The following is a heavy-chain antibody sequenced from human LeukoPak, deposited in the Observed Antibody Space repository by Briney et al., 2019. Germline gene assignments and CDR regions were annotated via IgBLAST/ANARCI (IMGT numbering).Heavy chain of an antibody. CDR1: GFTFSSYA. CDR3: AKGYYDFWSGANYFDY. D-gene: IGHD3-3*01. Sequence: GGSLRLSCAASGFTFSSYAMRWVRQAPGKGLEWVSAISGSGGRTFYADSVKGRFTISRDNSKNTLYLQMNSLRAEDTAVYYCAKGYYDFWSGANYFDYWGQGTLVTVSS. V-gene: IGHV3-23*01. J-gene: IGHJ4*02. CDR2: ISGSGGRT.